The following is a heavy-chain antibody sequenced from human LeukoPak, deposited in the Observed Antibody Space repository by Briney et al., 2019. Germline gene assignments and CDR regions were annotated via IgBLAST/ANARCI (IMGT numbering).Heavy chain of an antibody. V-gene: IGHV3-21*01. CDR2: ISSSSSYI. D-gene: IGHD6-19*01. J-gene: IGHJ4*02. CDR1: GFTFSSYS. Sequence: PGGSLRLSCAASGFTFSSYSMNWVRQAPGKGLEWVSSISSSSSYIYYADSVKGRFIISRDNAKNSLYLQMNSLRAEDTAVYYCAREDSSGWAGVYYFDYWGQGTLVTVSS. CDR3: AREDSSGWAGVYYFDY.